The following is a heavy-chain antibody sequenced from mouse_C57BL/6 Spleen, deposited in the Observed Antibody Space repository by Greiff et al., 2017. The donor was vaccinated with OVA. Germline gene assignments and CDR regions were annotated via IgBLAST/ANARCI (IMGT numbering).Heavy chain of an antibody. D-gene: IGHD1-1*01. Sequence: EVQLQESGPGLVKPSQSLSLTCSVTGYSITSGYYWNWIRQFPGNKLEWMGYISYDGSNNYNPSLKNRISITRDTSKNQFFLKLNSVTTEDTATYYCAKHYYGSSHWYFDVWGTGTTVTVSS. CDR1: GYSITSGYY. V-gene: IGHV3-6*01. CDR2: ISYDGSN. CDR3: AKHYYGSSHWYFDV. J-gene: IGHJ1*03.